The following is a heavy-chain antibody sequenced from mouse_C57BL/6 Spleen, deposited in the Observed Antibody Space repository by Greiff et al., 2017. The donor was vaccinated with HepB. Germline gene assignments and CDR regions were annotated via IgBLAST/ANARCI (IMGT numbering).Heavy chain of an antibody. CDR3: ARCYYYGSSYFDY. CDR1: GYTFTSYW. J-gene: IGHJ2*01. D-gene: IGHD1-1*01. V-gene: IGHV1-50*01. Sequence: QVQLQQPGAELVKPGASVKLSCKASGYTFTSYWMQWVKQRPGQGLEWIGEIDPSDSYTNYNQKFKGKATLTVDTSSSTAYMQLSSLTSEDSAVYYCARCYYYGSSYFDYWGQGTTLTVSS. CDR2: IDPSDSYT.